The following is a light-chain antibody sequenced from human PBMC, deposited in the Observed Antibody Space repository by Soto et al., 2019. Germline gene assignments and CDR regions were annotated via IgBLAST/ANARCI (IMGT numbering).Light chain of an antibody. CDR1: QSVSSN. J-gene: IGKJ1*01. CDR2: GAS. CDR3: HHYNNWPRT. Sequence: EIVMTQSPATLSVSPGERATLSCRASQSVSSNLAWYQQKPGQAPRLLIYGASTRATGIPARFSGSGSGTAFTLTISSVQSEDFAVYYCHHYNNWPRTFGQGTKVEIK. V-gene: IGKV3-15*01.